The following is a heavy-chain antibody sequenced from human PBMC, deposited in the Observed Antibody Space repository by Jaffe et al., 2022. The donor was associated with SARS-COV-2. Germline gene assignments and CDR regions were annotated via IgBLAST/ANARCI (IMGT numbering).Heavy chain of an antibody. Sequence: QVQLQESGPGLVKPSETLSLTCTVSGGSISSYYWSWIRQPAGKGLEWIGRIYTSGSTNYNPSLKSRVTMSVDTSKNQFSLKLSSVTAADTAVYYCARGPYYYDSSGPYYFDYWGQGTLVTVSS. D-gene: IGHD3-22*01. V-gene: IGHV4-4*07. CDR2: IYTSGST. J-gene: IGHJ4*02. CDR1: GGSISSYY. CDR3: ARGPYYYDSSGPYYFDY.